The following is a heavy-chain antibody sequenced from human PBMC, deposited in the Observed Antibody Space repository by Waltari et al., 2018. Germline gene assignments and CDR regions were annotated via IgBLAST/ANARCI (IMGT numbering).Heavy chain of an antibody. J-gene: IGHJ4*02. V-gene: IGHV3-23*01. CDR2: IGGGDGST. Sequence: QLLESGGGLVHPGGSLRLSCAASGFTLSTYAMSWVRQAPGTGLEWVSSIGGGDGSTYYADSVKGRFTVSRDNSKNTLSLQMNGLGADDTAVYFCARVAGYTNGGFDYWGQGTLVTVSS. D-gene: IGHD2-8*01. CDR1: GFTLSTYA. CDR3: ARVAGYTNGGFDY.